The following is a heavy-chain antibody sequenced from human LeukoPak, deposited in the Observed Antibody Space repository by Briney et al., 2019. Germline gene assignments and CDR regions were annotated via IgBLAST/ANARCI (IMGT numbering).Heavy chain of an antibody. Sequence: SVKVSCKAPEGTLSSYALSWVRQAPGQGLEWMGRIIPVLTLTNYEPKFQDRLLIISDKATSTAYMELTNFTSADTAVYFCARGSGSGNYALGRWGQGTLVTVSS. CDR1: EGTLSSYA. V-gene: IGHV1-69*04. CDR2: IIPVLTLT. D-gene: IGHD3-10*01. CDR3: ARGSGSGNYALGR. J-gene: IGHJ4*02.